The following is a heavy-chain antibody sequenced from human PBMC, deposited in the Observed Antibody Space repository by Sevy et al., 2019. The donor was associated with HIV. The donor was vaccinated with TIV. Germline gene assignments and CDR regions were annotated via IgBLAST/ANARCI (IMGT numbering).Heavy chain of an antibody. D-gene: IGHD6-6*01. J-gene: IGHJ5*02. V-gene: IGHV3-30*18. CDR2: ISYDGSNK. Sequence: GGSLRLSCAASGFTFSSYGMHWVRQAPGKGLEWVAVISYDGSNKYYADSVKGRFTISRDNYKNTLYLQMNSLRAEDTALYYCAEDRTPYSSSSIAWFDPWGQGTLVTVSS. CDR1: GFTFSSYG. CDR3: AEDRTPYSSSSIAWFDP.